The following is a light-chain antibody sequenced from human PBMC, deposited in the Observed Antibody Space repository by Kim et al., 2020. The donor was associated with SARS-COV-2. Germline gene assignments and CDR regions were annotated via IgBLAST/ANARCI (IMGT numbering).Light chain of an antibody. Sequence: ATINCKSSQSVLYSSNNKNYLAWYQQKPGQPPKLLIYWASTRESGVPDRFSGSGSGTDFTLTISILQAEDVAVYYCQQYYSIPITFGQGTRLEIK. CDR3: QQYYSIPIT. CDR1: QSVLYSSNNKNY. J-gene: IGKJ5*01. V-gene: IGKV4-1*01. CDR2: WAS.